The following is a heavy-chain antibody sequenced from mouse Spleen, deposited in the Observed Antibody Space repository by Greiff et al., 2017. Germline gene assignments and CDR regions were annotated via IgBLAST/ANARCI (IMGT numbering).Heavy chain of an antibody. D-gene: IGHD2-3*01. V-gene: IGHV1-15*01. CDR1: GYTFTDYE. J-gene: IGHJ3*01. CDR2: IDPETGGT. Sequence: VKLMESGAELVRPGASVTLSCKASGYTFTDYEMHWVKQTPVHGLEWIGAIDPETGGTAYNQKFKGKAILTADKSSSTAYMELRSLTSEDSAVYYCTRLSYDGYWFAYWGQGTLVTVSA. CDR3: TRLSYDGYWFAY.